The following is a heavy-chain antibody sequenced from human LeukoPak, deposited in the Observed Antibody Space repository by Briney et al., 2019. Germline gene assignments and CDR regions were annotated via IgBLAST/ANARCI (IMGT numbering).Heavy chain of an antibody. CDR3: ARGGDYSIRSFGY. D-gene: IGHD4-17*01. V-gene: IGHV3-21*01. CDR1: GFTFSSYS. Sequence: PGGSLRLSCAASGFTFSSYSMNWVRQAPGKGLEWVSSISSSSSYIYYADSVKGRFTISRDNAKNSLYLQMNSLRAEDTAVYYCARGGDYSIRSFGYWGQGTLVTVSS. CDR2: ISSSSSYI. J-gene: IGHJ4*02.